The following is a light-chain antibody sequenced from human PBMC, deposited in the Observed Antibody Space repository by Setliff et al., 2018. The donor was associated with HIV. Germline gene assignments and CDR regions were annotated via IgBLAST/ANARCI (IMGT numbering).Light chain of an antibody. CDR3: SSYAGYGTWM. CDR1: RSDVGGYNL. Sequence: QSALTQPASVSGSPGQSITISCTGTRSDVGGYNLVSWYQQHPGRAPKLMIYAVTKRPSGISDRFSGSKFGYTASLTIPGLQAEDESDYYSSSYAGYGTWMFGGGTKVTVL. CDR2: AVT. V-gene: IGLV2-23*02. J-gene: IGLJ3*02.